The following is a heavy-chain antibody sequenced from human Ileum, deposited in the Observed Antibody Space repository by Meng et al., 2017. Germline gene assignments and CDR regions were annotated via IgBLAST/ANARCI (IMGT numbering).Heavy chain of an antibody. V-gene: IGHV3-23*01. CDR1: GFTFSTYA. D-gene: IGHD2-8*01. CDR3: AKAGGYCTSGVCYPNWFDL. Sequence: GGSLRLSCAASGFTFSTYAMSWVRQAPGKGLEWVSTIDGGGGSTYCADPVKGRFTISRDNSQNTLYLQMNSLRAEDTAVYFCAKAGGYCTSGVCYPNWFDLWGQGIWVTVYS. J-gene: IGHJ5*02. CDR2: IDGGGGST.